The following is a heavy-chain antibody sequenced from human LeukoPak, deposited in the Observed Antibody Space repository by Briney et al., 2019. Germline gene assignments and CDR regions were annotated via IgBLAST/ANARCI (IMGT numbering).Heavy chain of an antibody. V-gene: IGHV4-30-2*01. J-gene: IGHJ4*02. CDR1: GGSISSGGYS. D-gene: IGHD3-22*01. CDR2: IYHSGST. CDR3: ARVAYYDRSGSGFDY. Sequence: PSETLSLTCTVSGGSISSGGYSWSWIRQPPGKGLEWIGYIYHSGSTYYNPSLKSRVTISVDRSKNQFSLKLSSVTAADTAVYYCARVAYYDRSGSGFDYWGQGTLVTVSS.